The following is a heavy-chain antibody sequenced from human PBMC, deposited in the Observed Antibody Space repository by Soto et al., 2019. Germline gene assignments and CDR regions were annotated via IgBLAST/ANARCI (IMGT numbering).Heavy chain of an antibody. CDR2: IFYTGST. Sequence: SETLSLTCAVAGGSISTYYWSLIRQPPGKGLEWLGYIFYTGSTDYNPSLKGRVTISLDTSKNQFSLKLTSVTAADTAVYYCARLNRGTHDYWGQGALVTVSS. V-gene: IGHV4-59*01. J-gene: IGHJ4*02. CDR1: GGSISTYY. CDR3: ARLNRGTHDY.